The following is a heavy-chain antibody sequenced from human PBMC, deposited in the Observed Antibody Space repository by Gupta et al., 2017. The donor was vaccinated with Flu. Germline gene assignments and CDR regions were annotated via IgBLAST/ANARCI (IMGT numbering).Heavy chain of an antibody. J-gene: IGHJ5*02. CDR3: ARGYGDWDDFWSGETNNWFDP. CDR2: IYTSGST. CDR1: GGSISSGSYY. Sequence: QVQLQESGPGLVKPSQTLSLTCTVSGGSISSGSYYWSWIRQPAGKGLEWIGRIYTSGSTNYNPSLKSRVTISVDTSKNQFSLKLSSVTAADTAVYYCARGYGDWDDFWSGETNNWFDPWGQGTLVTVSS. V-gene: IGHV4-61*02. D-gene: IGHD3-3*01.